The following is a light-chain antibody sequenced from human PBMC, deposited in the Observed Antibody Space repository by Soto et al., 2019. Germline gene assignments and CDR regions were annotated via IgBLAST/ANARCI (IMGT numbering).Light chain of an antibody. CDR3: CSFAGSSGDV. Sequence: QSALTQPRSVSGSPGQSVTISCTGTSSDVGGYNYVSWYQHHPGKAPKLMIHDVTKRPSGAPYRFSGSKSGNTASLTISGLQAEDEADYYCCSFAGSSGDVFGTGTKLTVL. V-gene: IGLV2-11*01. CDR1: SSDVGGYNY. CDR2: DVT. J-gene: IGLJ1*01.